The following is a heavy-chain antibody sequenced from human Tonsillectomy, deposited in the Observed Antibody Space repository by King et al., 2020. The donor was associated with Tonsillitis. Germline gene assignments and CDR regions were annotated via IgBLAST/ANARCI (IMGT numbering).Heavy chain of an antibody. D-gene: IGHD6-19*01. CDR2: IIPIFGTA. Sequence: QLVQSGAEVKKPGSSVKVSCKASGGTFSSYVIRWVRQAPGQGLEWMVGIIPIFGTAKYAQKIQGRVTITADESTSTAYMELSSLRSEDSAVYYCASASVAGAFDSWGQGTPVTVSS. V-gene: IGHV1-69*12. J-gene: IGHJ4*02. CDR1: GGTFSSYV. CDR3: ASASVAGAFDS.